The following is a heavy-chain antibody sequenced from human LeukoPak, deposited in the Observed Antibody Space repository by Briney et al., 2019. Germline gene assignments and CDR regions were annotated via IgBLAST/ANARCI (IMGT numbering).Heavy chain of an antibody. D-gene: IGHD3/OR15-3a*01. J-gene: IGHJ6*03. CDR3: ARALSWTTDSYYYMDV. CDR1: GYTFTSYD. V-gene: IGHV1-8*01. Sequence: ASVKVSCKASGYTFTSYDINCVRQATGQGLEWRGWMNPNSGNTGYAQKFQGRVTMTKNTSITTAYMELNSLRYEDTAVSYCARALSWTTDSYYYMDVWGKGTPVTVSS. CDR2: MNPNSGNT.